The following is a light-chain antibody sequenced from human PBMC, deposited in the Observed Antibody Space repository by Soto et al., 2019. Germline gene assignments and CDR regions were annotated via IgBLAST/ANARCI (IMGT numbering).Light chain of an antibody. CDR1: QSIGNW. V-gene: IGKV1-5*03. J-gene: IGKJ1*01. CDR2: KAS. Sequence: DIVMTQSPATLSVSPGERVTITCRASQSIGNWLAWYQQKPGKAPNLLIYKASRLESGVPSRFSGSGSGTEFTLTISSLQSDDFAAYYWQQDSRWWTFGQGTKVDIK. CDR3: QQDSRWWT.